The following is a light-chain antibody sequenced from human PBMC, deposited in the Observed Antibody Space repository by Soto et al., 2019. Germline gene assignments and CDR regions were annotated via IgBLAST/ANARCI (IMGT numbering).Light chain of an antibody. V-gene: IGKV3-20*01. J-gene: IGKJ4*01. CDR3: QQYGTSPVT. Sequence: EILLTQSPGTLSLSPSETATLSCRASQGVRYNYLAWYQQRPGQPPRLLIYAAASRASGIPDRFSGSVSGTDFTLTIRSLEPEDFAMYFCQQYGTSPVTFGGGTKVEI. CDR2: AAA. CDR1: QGVRYNY.